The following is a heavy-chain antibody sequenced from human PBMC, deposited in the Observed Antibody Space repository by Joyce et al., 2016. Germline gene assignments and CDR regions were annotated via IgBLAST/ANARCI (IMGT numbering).Heavy chain of an antibody. V-gene: IGHV4-59*11. CDR2: IYYSGNT. CDR1: GGSIIIHY. CDR3: ARGLGTPYSMDV. J-gene: IGHJ6*02. Sequence: VQLQESGPGLVKPSETLSLTCTVSGGSIIIHYWSWIRQPPEKRLDWMGYIYYSGNTNCNPSLKGRVTISVATSKNQFALKVRSVSAADTAVYYCARGLGTPYSMDVWGQGTTVTVSS. D-gene: IGHD7-27*01.